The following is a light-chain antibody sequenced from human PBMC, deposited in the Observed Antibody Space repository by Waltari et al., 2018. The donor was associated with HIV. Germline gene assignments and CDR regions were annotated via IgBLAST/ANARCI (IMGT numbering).Light chain of an antibody. CDR2: PSS. V-gene: IGKV1-27*01. CDR3: QNYDSAPVA. Sequence: DIQMSQVPSSLSASVGDRVTITCRASRDISNDLAWSQQKPGEVPKLLIYPSSSLRSGVPSRFRGSGSGTDFTLTINGLQPEDVASYYCQNYDSAPVAFGQGTRLEI. CDR1: RDISND. J-gene: IGKJ5*01.